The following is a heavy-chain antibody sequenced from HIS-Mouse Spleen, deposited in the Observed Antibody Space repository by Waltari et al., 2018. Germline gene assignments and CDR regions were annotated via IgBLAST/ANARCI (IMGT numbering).Heavy chain of an antibody. CDR2: TYYSGRT. CDR1: GGSISSSSYY. Sequence: QLQLQESGPGLVKPSETLSLTCTVSGGSISSSSYYWGWIRQPPGKGLEWIGSTYYSGRTYYNPSLKSRVTISVDTSKNQFSLKLSSVTAADTAVYYCARRRGWFDYWGQGTLVTVSS. D-gene: IGHD6-19*01. V-gene: IGHV4-39*01. CDR3: ARRRGWFDY. J-gene: IGHJ4*02.